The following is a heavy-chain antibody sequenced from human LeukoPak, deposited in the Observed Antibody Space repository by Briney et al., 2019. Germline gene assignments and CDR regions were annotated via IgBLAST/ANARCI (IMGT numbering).Heavy chain of an antibody. CDR2: SSPYNGKT. D-gene: IGHD2/OR15-2a*01. CDR1: GYTFINYG. V-gene: IGHV1-18*01. CDR3: ARGGIDIVSVPVSNWFDP. Sequence: ASVKVSCKASGYTFINYGITWARQAPGQGLEWMGWSSPYNGKTNYAQKLQGRVTTTTDTSTNTAYMELRSLRSDDTAVYYCARGGIDIVSVPVSNWFDPWGQGTLVTVSS. J-gene: IGHJ5*02.